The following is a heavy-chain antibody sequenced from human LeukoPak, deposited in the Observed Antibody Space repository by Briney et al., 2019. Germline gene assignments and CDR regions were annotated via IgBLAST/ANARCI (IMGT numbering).Heavy chain of an antibody. CDR2: IKQDGGEK. V-gene: IGHV3-7*01. Sequence: PGGSLRLSCAASGFTFSSYWMSWVRQAPGKGLEWVANIKQDGGEKYYVDSVKGRFTISRDNAKNSLFLQMNSLRAEDTAVYYCTILVGSFFTYCGQGTLVTVSP. CDR1: GFTFSSYW. J-gene: IGHJ4*02. D-gene: IGHD1-26*01. CDR3: TILVGSFFTY.